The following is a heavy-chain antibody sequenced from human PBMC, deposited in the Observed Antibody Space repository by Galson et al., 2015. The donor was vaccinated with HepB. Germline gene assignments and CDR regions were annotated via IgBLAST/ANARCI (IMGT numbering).Heavy chain of an antibody. CDR1: GFTFSSYA. V-gene: IGHV3-30-3*01. Sequence: SLRLSCAASGFTFSSYAMHWVRQAPGKGLEWVAVISYDGSNKYYADSVKGRFTISRDNAKNTLYLQMNSLRAEDTAVYYCARGKSAFDIWGQGTMVTVSS. CDR3: ARGKSAFDI. J-gene: IGHJ3*02. CDR2: ISYDGSNK.